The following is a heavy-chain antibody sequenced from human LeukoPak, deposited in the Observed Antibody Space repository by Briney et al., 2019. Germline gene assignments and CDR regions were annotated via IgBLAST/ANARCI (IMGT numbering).Heavy chain of an antibody. CDR1: GGTFSRYA. CDR3: ASRYGSGSYVFDY. D-gene: IGHD3-10*01. V-gene: IGHV1-69*04. CDR2: IIPILGIA. Sequence: GASVKVSCKASGGTFSRYAISWVRQAPGQGLEWMGRIIPILGIANYAQKFQGRVTITADKSTSTAYMELSSLRSEDTAVYYCASRYGSGSYVFDYWGQGTLVTVSS. J-gene: IGHJ4*02.